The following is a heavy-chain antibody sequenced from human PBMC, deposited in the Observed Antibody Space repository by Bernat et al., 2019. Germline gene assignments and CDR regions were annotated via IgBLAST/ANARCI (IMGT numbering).Heavy chain of an antibody. CDR3: ARDRGYSYGHTFDY. J-gene: IGHJ4*02. CDR1: GFTFSTYT. V-gene: IGHV3-30*01. D-gene: IGHD5-18*01. CDR2: ILSDGSNK. Sequence: QVQLVESGGGVVQPGRSLRLSCAASGFTFSTYTIHWVRQAPGKGLEWVALILSDGSNKYYADSVRGRFTISRDNSKNTLHLQMDSLRAEDTAVYYCARDRGYSYGHTFDYWGQGTLVTVSS.